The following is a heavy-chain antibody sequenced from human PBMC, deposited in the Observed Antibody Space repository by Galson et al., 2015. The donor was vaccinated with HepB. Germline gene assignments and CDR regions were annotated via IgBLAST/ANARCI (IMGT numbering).Heavy chain of an antibody. V-gene: IGHV3-33*01. CDR3: ARPLYDSSGYDY. CDR2: IWYDGSNK. CDR1: GFTFSSYG. J-gene: IGHJ4*02. D-gene: IGHD3-22*01. Sequence: SLRLSCAASGFTFSSYGMHWVRQAPGKGLEWVAVIWYDGSNKYYADSVKGRFTISRDNSKNTLYLQMNSLRAEDTAVYYCARPLYDSSGYDYWGQGTLVTVSS.